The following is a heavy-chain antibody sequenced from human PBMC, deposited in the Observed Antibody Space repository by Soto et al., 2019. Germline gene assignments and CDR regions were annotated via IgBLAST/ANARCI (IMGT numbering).Heavy chain of an antibody. Sequence: GGSMRLSCAASGFTFSSYWMSWVRQAPGKGLEWVANIKRDGSEKYYVDSVKGRFTISRDNAKNSLYLQMNSLRAEDTAVYYCARDNHRTGYWYFDLWGRGTLVTVSS. V-gene: IGHV3-7*01. CDR2: IKRDGSEK. CDR1: GFTFSSYW. J-gene: IGHJ2*01. CDR3: ARDNHRTGYWYFDL.